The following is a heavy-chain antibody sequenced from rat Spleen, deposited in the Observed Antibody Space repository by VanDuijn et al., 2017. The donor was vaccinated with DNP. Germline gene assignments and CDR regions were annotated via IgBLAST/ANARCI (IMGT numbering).Heavy chain of an antibody. J-gene: IGHJ2*01. V-gene: IGHV5S23*01. CDR2: ISTGGGTL. CDR1: GFTFSDYA. CDR3: ASGRFITTYY. Sequence: EVQLVESGGGLVQPGNSLKLSCAASGFTFSDYAMAWVRQTPKKGLEWVATISTGGGTLYYRDSVKGRFTVSRDNAKSTLYLQMDSLRSEDTATYYCASGRFITTYYWGQGVMVTVSS. D-gene: IGHD1-10*01.